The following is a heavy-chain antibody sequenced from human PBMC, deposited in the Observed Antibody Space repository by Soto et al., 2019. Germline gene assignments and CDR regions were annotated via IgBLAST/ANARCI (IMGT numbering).Heavy chain of an antibody. V-gene: IGHV3-15*01. CDR2: IKTESDGATT. J-gene: IGHJ4*02. D-gene: IGHD1-7*01. Sequence: GGSLRLSCAASGFTFSNAWMNWVRQAPGKGLEWVGRIKTESDGATTDYAAPVKGRFTISRDDSRNTLYLQMNSLKAEDTAVYYCTALTGTTMALDYWGRGTLVTVSS. CDR3: TALTGTTMALDY. CDR1: GFTFSNAW.